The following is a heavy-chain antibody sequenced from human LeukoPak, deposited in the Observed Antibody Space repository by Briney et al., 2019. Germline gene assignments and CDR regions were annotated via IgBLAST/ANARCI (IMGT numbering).Heavy chain of an antibody. CDR1: GFTFSNYA. V-gene: IGHV3-30*04. Sequence: GGSLRLSCAASGFTFSNYAMHWVRQAPGKGLEWVAVISYDGSNKYYADSVKGRFTISRDNSKSTLYLQMNSLRAEDTAVYYCARDVFRMTTVVTHYYYYYGMDVWGQGTTVTVSS. J-gene: IGHJ6*02. CDR3: ARDVFRMTTVVTHYYYYYGMDV. CDR2: ISYDGSNK. D-gene: IGHD4-23*01.